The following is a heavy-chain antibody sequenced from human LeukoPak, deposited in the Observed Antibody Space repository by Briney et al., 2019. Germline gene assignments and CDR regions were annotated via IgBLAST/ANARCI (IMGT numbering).Heavy chain of an antibody. CDR2: INPNSGGT. J-gene: IGHJ6*02. Sequence: ASVKVSCKASGYTFTGYYMHWVRQAPGQGLEWMGWINPNSGGTNYAQKFQGRVTMTRDTSISTAYMELSRLRSDDTAVYYCARDLSPFWSGPGGGMDVWGQGTTVTVSS. D-gene: IGHD3-3*01. CDR1: GYTFTGYY. V-gene: IGHV1-2*02. CDR3: ARDLSPFWSGPGGGMDV.